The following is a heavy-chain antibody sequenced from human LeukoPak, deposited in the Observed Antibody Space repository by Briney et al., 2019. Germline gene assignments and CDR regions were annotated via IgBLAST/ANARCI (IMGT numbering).Heavy chain of an antibody. V-gene: IGHV4-39*01. Sequence: SETLSLTCTVSGDSISSSSNWWGWIRQRPGEGLEWIGHIKSSGSPNYNPPLKSRVTISVDTSKNQFSLKVSSVTAADTAVYYCARLTWITDYWGQGILVTVSS. CDR3: ARLTWITDY. J-gene: IGHJ4*02. D-gene: IGHD5-12*01. CDR1: GDSISSSSNW. CDR2: IKSSGSP.